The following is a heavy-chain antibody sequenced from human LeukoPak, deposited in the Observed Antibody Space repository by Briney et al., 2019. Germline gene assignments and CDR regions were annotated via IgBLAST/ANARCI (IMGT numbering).Heavy chain of an antibody. D-gene: IGHD2-2*01. CDR3: AKDLGYCSSTSCQTLSAFDI. J-gene: IGHJ3*02. V-gene: IGHV3-23*01. Sequence: GGSPRLSCAASGFTFSSYAMSWVRQAPGKGLEWVSDISGSGGSTYYADSVKGRFTISRDNSKNTLYLQMNSLRAEDTAVYYCAKDLGYCSSTSCQTLSAFDIWGQGTMVTVSS. CDR1: GFTFSSYA. CDR2: ISGSGGST.